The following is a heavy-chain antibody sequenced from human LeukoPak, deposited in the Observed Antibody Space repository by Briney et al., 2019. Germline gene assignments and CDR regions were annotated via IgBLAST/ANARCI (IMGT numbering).Heavy chain of an antibody. CDR2: INWNGGST. J-gene: IGHJ4*02. CDR1: GFTFDDYG. CDR3: ASGDRNGWYFDC. D-gene: IGHD6-19*01. V-gene: IGHV3-20*04. Sequence: PGGSLRLSCAASGFTFDDYGMSWVRQAPGKGLEWVSGINWNGGSTGYADSVKGRFTISRDNAKNSLYLQMNSLRAEDTGLYYCASGDRNGWYFDCWGQGTLVTVSS.